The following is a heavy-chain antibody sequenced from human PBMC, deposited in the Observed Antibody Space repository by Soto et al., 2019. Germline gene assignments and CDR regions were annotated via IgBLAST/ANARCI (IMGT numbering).Heavy chain of an antibody. CDR3: TRDGSLMDCTNGVCSLGDYYYYYGMDV. J-gene: IGHJ6*02. V-gene: IGHV3-49*03. Sequence: PGGSLRLSCTASGFTFGDYAMSWFRQAPGKGLEWVGFIRSKAYGGTTEYAASVKGRFTISRDDSKSIAYLQMNSLKTEDTAVYYCTRDGSLMDCTNGVCSLGDYYYYYGMDVWGHGTTVTVSS. CDR1: GFTFGDYA. CDR2: IRSKAYGGTT. D-gene: IGHD2-8*01.